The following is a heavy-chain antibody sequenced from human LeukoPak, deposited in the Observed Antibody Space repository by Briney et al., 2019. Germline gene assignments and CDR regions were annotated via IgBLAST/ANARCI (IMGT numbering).Heavy chain of an antibody. J-gene: IGHJ4*02. CDR2: IFYTGST. D-gene: IGHD3-10*01. Sequence: PSETLSLTCTVSGGSFSSYYWNWIRQSPGEGPEWIGFIFYTGSTNYNPSLKSRVTMSVDTSKNQFSLKLSSVTAADTAVYYCARDRGFGFDYWGQGTLVTVSS. CDR1: GGSFSSYY. V-gene: IGHV4-59*12. CDR3: ARDRGFGFDY.